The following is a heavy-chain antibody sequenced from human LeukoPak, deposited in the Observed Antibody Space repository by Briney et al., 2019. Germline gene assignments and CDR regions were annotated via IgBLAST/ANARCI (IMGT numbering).Heavy chain of an antibody. Sequence: SETLSLTCTVSGGSISSYYWSWIRQPPGKGLEWIGYIYYSGSTYYNPSLKSRVTISVDTSKNQFSLKLSSVTAADTAVYYCAREVPLYYGSGMDWFDPWGQGTLVTVSS. CDR2: IYYSGST. D-gene: IGHD3-10*01. J-gene: IGHJ5*02. V-gene: IGHV4-59*12. CDR1: GGSISSYY. CDR3: AREVPLYYGSGMDWFDP.